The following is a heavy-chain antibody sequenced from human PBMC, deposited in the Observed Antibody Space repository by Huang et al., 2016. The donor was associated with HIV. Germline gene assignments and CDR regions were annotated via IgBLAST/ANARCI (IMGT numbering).Heavy chain of an antibody. Sequence: QVQLVQSGAEVKRPGASVKVSCKASGYSFTGHFIHWVRQAPGQGLWGVGRIDPTRGAINWASRFQGRVSMTRDKSIGTAYMELSGLRSDDTAVFFCAREAWASGVAHYFDYWGPGTLVTVSS. CDR1: GYSFTGHF. J-gene: IGHJ4*02. CDR3: AREAWASGVAHYFDY. CDR2: IDPTRGAI. D-gene: IGHD3-10*01. V-gene: IGHV1-2*06.